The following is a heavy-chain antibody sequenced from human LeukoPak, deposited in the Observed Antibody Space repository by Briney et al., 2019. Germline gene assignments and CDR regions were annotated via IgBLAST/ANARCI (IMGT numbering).Heavy chain of an antibody. D-gene: IGHD3-16*01. CDR2: ISGDGTRT. V-gene: IGHV3-23*01. Sequence: GGSLRLSCAASGFSFSSYAMTWARQAPVRGLEWVSAISGDGTRTYYADSVKGRFTISRDNSKNTLYLEMSSLRVEDTAIYYCAKWPEGAMDYFDYWGQGTLVTVSS. CDR3: AKWPEGAMDYFDY. J-gene: IGHJ4*02. CDR1: GFSFSSYA.